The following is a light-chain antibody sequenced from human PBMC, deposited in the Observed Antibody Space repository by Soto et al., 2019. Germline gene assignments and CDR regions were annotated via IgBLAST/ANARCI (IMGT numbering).Light chain of an antibody. J-gene: IGKJ1*01. CDR3: QPFNSYPPWT. CDR1: QGISSA. Sequence: AIQLTQSPSSLSASVGDRVTITCRASQGISSALAWYQQKPGKAPKLLIYDASSLESGVPSRFSGSGSGTDFTLSISSLQPEDFATYYCQPFNSYPPWTFGQGTKVEIK. CDR2: DAS. V-gene: IGKV1-13*02.